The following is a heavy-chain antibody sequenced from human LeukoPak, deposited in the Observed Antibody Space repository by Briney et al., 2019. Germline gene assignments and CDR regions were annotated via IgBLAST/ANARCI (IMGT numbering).Heavy chain of an antibody. CDR2: IYYSGST. CDR3: ARVNYDFWSGPTGLYYYYGMDV. J-gene: IGHJ6*02. V-gene: IGHV4-61*08. D-gene: IGHD3-3*01. CDR1: GGSISSGDYY. Sequence: PSETLSLTCTVSGGSISSGDYYWSWIRQPPGKGLEWIGYIYYSGSTNYNPSLKSRVTISVDTSKNQFSLKLSSVTAADTAVYYCARVNYDFWSGPTGLYYYYGMDVWGQGTTVTVSS.